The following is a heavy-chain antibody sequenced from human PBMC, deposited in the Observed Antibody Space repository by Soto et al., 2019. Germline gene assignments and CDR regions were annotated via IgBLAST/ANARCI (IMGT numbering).Heavy chain of an antibody. J-gene: IGHJ4*02. D-gene: IGHD3-3*02. V-gene: IGHV4-59*02. CDR2: AYYSGSP. CDR3: AARHFWSGPWTDRRLDY. CDR1: GGTGIDFY. Sequence: PSEPHSLPKTVAGGTGIDFYGRRIRQPPGEGREWIGHAYYSGSPNYDPSLKSRVTISVDMSKNQVSLRLTSVTAADTAVYYCAARHFWSGPWTDRRLDYWGQGTLVTVSS.